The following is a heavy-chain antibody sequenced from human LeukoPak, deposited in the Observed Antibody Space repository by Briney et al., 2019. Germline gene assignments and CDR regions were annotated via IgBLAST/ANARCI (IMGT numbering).Heavy chain of an antibody. J-gene: IGHJ5*02. Sequence: GGSLRLSCAASGFTVSSNYMSWVRQAPGTGLEWVSVIYSGGSTYYAESVKGRFTISRDNSKNTLYLQMNSLRAEDTAVYYCARGIVGATNGWFDHWGQGTLVTISS. D-gene: IGHD1-26*01. V-gene: IGHV3-66*02. CDR2: IYSGGST. CDR1: GFTVSSNY. CDR3: ARGIVGATNGWFDH.